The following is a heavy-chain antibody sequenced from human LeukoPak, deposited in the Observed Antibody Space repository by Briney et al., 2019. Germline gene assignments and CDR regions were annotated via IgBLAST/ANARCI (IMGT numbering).Heavy chain of an antibody. Sequence: GGSLRLSCAASGFTFSSYWMSWVRQAPGKGLEWVANIKQDGSEKYYVDSVKGRFTISRDNAKNSLYLQMNSLGAEDTAVYYCARIPKGSGWTFDYWGQGTLVTVSS. J-gene: IGHJ4*02. CDR1: GFTFSSYW. V-gene: IGHV3-7*05. CDR2: IKQDGSEK. D-gene: IGHD6-19*01. CDR3: ARIPKGSGWTFDY.